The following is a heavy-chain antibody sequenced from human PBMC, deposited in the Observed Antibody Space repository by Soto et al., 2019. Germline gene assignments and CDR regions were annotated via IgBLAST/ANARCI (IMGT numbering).Heavy chain of an antibody. Sequence: GASVKVSYKASGYTFTSYGISWVRQAPGQGLEWMGWISAYNGNTNYAQKLQGRVTMTTDTSTSTAYMELRSLGSDDTAVYYCASGWFGEFVYYFDYWGQGTLVTVSS. CDR1: GYTFTSYG. V-gene: IGHV1-18*01. CDR3: ASGWFGEFVYYFDY. CDR2: ISAYNGNT. D-gene: IGHD3-10*01. J-gene: IGHJ4*02.